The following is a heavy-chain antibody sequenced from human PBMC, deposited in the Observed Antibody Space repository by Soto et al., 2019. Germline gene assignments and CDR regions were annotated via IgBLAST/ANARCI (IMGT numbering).Heavy chain of an antibody. CDR2: ISWNSNFI. V-gene: IGHV3-9*01. CDR3: ARGRGLYDFWRGSGFEQ. J-gene: IGHJ4*02. D-gene: IGHD3-3*01. CDR1: GFTFDDYA. Sequence: EVQLVESGGGLVQPGRSLRLSCAASGFTFDDYAMHWVRQAPGKGLQWVSGISWNSNFIVYADSVKGRFTISRDNAKNSLYLQMNSLRPEDTAFYYCARGRGLYDFWRGSGFEQWGQGALVTVSS.